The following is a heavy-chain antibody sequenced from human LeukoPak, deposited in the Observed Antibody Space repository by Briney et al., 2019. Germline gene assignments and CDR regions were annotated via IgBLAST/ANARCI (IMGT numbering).Heavy chain of an antibody. D-gene: IGHD2-2*02. CDR3: ARDRYCSSTSCYIGWFDP. V-gene: IGHV3-21*01. CDR2: ISSESTYI. CDR1: GSTFSTYG. J-gene: IGHJ5*02. Sequence: GGSLRLSCAASGSTFSTYGMNWVRQAPGKGLEWVSSISSESTYILYADSVKGRFTISRDNAKNSLYLQMNSLRAEDTAVYYCARDRYCSSTSCYIGWFDPWGQGTLVTVSS.